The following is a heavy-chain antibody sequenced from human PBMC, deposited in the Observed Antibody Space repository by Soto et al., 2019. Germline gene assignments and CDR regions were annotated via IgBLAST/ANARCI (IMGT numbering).Heavy chain of an antibody. V-gene: IGHV3-74*01. J-gene: IGHJ5*02. CDR2: IDTSGHST. D-gene: IGHD1-20*01. CDR1: GFVFTNFW. CDR3: AKDSRYIDL. Sequence: GQSLKISCEASGFVFTNFWMHWVRHVPGKGLVWVARIDTSGHSTNYAESVKGRFTISRDNAKNTVSLQMNSLRVEDTGVYYCAKDSRYIDLCSQGSHVTVSS.